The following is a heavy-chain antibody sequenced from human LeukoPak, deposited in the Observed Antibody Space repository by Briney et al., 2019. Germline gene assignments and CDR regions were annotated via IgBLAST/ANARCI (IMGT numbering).Heavy chain of an antibody. Sequence: GGSLRLSCAASGFTFSSYSMNWVRQAPGKGLEWVSYISSSSSTIYYADSVKGRFTISRDNAKNSLYLQMNSLRDEDTAVYYCVKELMVGAPVDYGGKETLVTVP. CDR1: GFTFSSYS. D-gene: IGHD1-26*01. V-gene: IGHV3-48*02. J-gene: IGHJ4*02. CDR3: VKELMVGAPVDY. CDR2: ISSSSSTI.